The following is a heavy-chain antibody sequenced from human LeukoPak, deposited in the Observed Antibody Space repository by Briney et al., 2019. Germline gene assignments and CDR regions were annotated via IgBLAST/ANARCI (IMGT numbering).Heavy chain of an antibody. CDR3: AKVDTRGVAAGGDQ. V-gene: IGHV3-30*14. CDR2: ISYDGSSK. J-gene: IGHJ4*02. CDR1: GFTFSSSP. D-gene: IGHD2-8*02. Sequence: GGSLRLSCAASGFTFSSSPMHWVRQAPGKGLEWLAVISYDGSSKYYSDSVKGRFTISRDNSKNTLYLQMNSLRPDDTAVYSCAKVDTRGVAAGGDQWGQGTLVTVSS.